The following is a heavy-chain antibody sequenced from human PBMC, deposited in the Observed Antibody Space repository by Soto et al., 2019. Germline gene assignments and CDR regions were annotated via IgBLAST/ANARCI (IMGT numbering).Heavy chain of an antibody. V-gene: IGHV3-30*18. D-gene: IGHD3-10*01. Sequence: QVQLVESGGGVVQPGRSLRLSCAASGFTFSAYGMHWVRQAPGKGLERVAVISNDGNDKYHADSVKGRFTISRDNSKNTVYLEMNSLSAEDTAVYYCAKDSGRGSADYYFDFWGQGTLVTVSS. CDR3: AKDSGRGSADYYFDF. CDR2: ISNDGNDK. CDR1: GFTFSAYG. J-gene: IGHJ4*02.